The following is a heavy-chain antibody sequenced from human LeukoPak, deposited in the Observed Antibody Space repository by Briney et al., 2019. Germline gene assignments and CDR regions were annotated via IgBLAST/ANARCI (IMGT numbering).Heavy chain of an antibody. J-gene: IGHJ6*02. CDR2: ISSSSSNM. Sequence: GGSLRLSCAASGFTFSRYSMNWIRQAPGKGLEWVSSISSSSSNMYYADSVKGRFSISRDNAKNSLYLQMNSLRAKDTAVYYCARGIPELDVWGQGTTVTVSS. V-gene: IGHV3-21*01. CDR1: GFTFSRYS. CDR3: ARGIPELDV.